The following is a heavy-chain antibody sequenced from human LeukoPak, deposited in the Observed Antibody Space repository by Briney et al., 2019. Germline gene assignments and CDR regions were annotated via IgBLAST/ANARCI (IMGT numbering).Heavy chain of an antibody. Sequence: GGSLRLSCAASGFTFSHYSMNWVRQAPGKGLEWVSYISSSSTIIYYADSVKGRFTISRDNAKHSLYLQMNSLRDEATAVYYCARWFTSGRGFFDYWGQGILVTVSS. CDR1: GFTFSHYS. CDR3: ARWFTSGRGFFDY. D-gene: IGHD6-19*01. CDR2: ISSSSTII. J-gene: IGHJ4*02. V-gene: IGHV3-48*02.